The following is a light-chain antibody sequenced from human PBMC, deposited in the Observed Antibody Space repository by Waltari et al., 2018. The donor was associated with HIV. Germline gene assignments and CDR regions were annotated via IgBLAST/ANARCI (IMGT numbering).Light chain of an antibody. Sequence: QSLLTQPPSVSGAPGQRVTISCTGSSSTIGAGYAVHWSPQVPGTAPKPGIYANNNRASGVPDRFSGSKFGPSASLAITGLQAEDEGTYYCQSYDSGSSGSVFGGGTKLTVL. CDR1: SSTIGAGYA. CDR3: QSYDSGSSGSV. CDR2: ANN. J-gene: IGLJ2*01. V-gene: IGLV1-40*01.